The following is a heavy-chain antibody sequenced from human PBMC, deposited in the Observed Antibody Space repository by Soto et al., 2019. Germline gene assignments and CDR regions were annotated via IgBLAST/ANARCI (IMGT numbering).Heavy chain of an antibody. D-gene: IGHD3-22*01. CDR1: GFTFSSYS. CDR3: ARDLGPIVVVTAPDAFDI. Sequence: GGFLRLSCAASGFTFSSYSMNWVRQAPGKGLEWVSSISSSSSYIYYADSVKGRFTISRDNAKNSLYLQMNSLRAEDTAVYYCARDLGPIVVVTAPDAFDIWGQGTMVTVSS. V-gene: IGHV3-21*01. J-gene: IGHJ3*02. CDR2: ISSSSSYI.